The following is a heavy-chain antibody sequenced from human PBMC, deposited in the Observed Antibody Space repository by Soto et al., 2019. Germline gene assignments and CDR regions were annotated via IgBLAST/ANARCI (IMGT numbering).Heavy chain of an antibody. J-gene: IGHJ3*02. CDR1: GFTFSSYG. Sequence: GGSLRLSCAASGFTFSSYGMHWVRQAPGKGLEWVAVISYDGSNKYYADSVKGRFTISRDNSKNTLYLQMNSLRAEDTAVYYCAKDRAAAPGANAFDIWGQGTMVTVSS. V-gene: IGHV3-30*18. CDR3: AKDRAAAPGANAFDI. D-gene: IGHD6-13*01. CDR2: ISYDGSNK.